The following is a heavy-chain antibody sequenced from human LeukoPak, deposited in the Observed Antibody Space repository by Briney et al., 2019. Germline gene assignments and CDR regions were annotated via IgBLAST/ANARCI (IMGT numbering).Heavy chain of an antibody. V-gene: IGHV1-18*01. CDR1: GYTFTSYG. D-gene: IGHD3-22*01. J-gene: IGHJ3*02. CDR2: ISAYNGNT. Sequence: ASVKVSCQASGYTFTSYGISWVRQAPAQGLEWMGWISAYNGNTNYAQKLQGRVTMTTDTSTRTAYMELRSLRSDDTAVYYCARSRRITMIVVESRAFDIWGQGTMVTVSS. CDR3: ARSRRITMIVVESRAFDI.